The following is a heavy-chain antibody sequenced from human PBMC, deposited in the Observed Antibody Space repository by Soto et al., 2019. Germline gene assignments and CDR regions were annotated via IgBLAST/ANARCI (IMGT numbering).Heavy chain of an antibody. CDR2: IKQDGSEK. J-gene: IGHJ4*02. Sequence: PGGSLRLSCAASGFTFSSSWMSWVRQAPGKGREWVANIKQDGSEKYYVDSVKGRFTISRDNAKNSLYLQMNSLRAEDTAVYYCARDRTPYSSSWYCLDYWGQGTVVTVSS. D-gene: IGHD6-13*01. CDR1: GFTFSSSW. CDR3: ARDRTPYSSSWYCLDY. V-gene: IGHV3-7*01.